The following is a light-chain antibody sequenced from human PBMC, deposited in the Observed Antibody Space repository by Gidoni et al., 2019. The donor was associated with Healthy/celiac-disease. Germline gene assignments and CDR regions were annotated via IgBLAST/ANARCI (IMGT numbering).Light chain of an antibody. CDR1: QSVSSSY. V-gene: IGKV3-20*01. J-gene: IGKJ1*01. CDR3: QQYGSSPRT. Sequence: EIVLTQSPGTLSLSPGERATLSFRASQSVSSSYLSWYQQKPGQAPRLLIYGASSRATGIPDRFSGSESGTDFTLPISGLGPKDFAVYYCQQYGSSPRTFGQGTQVEIK. CDR2: GAS.